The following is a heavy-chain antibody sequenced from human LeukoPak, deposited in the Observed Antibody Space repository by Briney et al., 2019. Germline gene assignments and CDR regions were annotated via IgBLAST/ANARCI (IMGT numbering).Heavy chain of an antibody. D-gene: IGHD1-26*01. CDR3: ARERAGASGSFPPFYYYYGMDV. V-gene: IGHV1-18*01. J-gene: IGHJ6*02. CDR2: ISAYNGNT. CDR1: GYTFTSYG. Sequence: ASVKVSCKASGYTFTSYGISWVRQAPGQGLEWMGWISAYNGNTNYAQKLQGRVTMTTDTSTSTAYMELRSLRSDDTAVYYCARERAGASGSFPPFYYYYGMDVWGQGTTVTVSS.